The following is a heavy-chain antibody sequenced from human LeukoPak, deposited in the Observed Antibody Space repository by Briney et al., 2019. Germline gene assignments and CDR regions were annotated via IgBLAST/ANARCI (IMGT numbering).Heavy chain of an antibody. CDR3: ARDHAGGEMAFYYFDY. V-gene: IGHV3-33*01. D-gene: IGHD5-24*01. CDR2: IWYDGSNK. CDR1: GFTFSSYG. J-gene: IGHJ4*02. Sequence: QPGGSLRLSCAASGFTFSSYGMHWVRQAPGKGLEWVAVIWYDGSNKYYADSVKGRFTISRDNSKNTLYLQMNSLRAEDTAVYYCARDHAGGEMAFYYFDYWGQGTLVTVSS.